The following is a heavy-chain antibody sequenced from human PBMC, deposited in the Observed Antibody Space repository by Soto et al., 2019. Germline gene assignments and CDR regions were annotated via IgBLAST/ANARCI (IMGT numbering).Heavy chain of an antibody. D-gene: IGHD3-10*01. Sequence: EVQLVESGGGLVKPGGSLRLSCAASGFTFSSYSMNWVRQAPGKGLEWVSSISSSSSYIYYADSVKGRFTISRDNAKNSLYLQMNSLRAEDTAVYYCARARYGSGSSLPYYYGMDVWGQGTTVTVSS. CDR3: ARARYGSGSSLPYYYGMDV. CDR1: GFTFSSYS. V-gene: IGHV3-21*01. CDR2: ISSSSSYI. J-gene: IGHJ6*02.